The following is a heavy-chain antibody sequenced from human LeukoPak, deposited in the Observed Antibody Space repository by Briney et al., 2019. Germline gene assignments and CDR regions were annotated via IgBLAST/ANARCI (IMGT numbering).Heavy chain of an antibody. CDR3: ARVGRGYKNWFDP. V-gene: IGHV1-69*13. CDR2: IIPIFGTA. Sequence: ASVEVSCKASGGTFSSYAISWVRQAPGQGLEWMGGIIPIFGTANYAQKFQGRVTITAGESTSTAYMELSSLRSEDTAVYYCARVGRGYKNWFDPWGQRTLVTVSS. CDR1: GGTFSSYA. J-gene: IGHJ5*02. D-gene: IGHD3-22*01.